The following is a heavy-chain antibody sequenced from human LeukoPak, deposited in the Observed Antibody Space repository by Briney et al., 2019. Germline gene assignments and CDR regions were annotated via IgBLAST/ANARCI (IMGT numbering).Heavy chain of an antibody. CDR3: AKERRRVDTEMVRSYYFEN. Sequence: GGSLRLSCAASGFTLSSYWMHWVRQTPGKGLEWVSSITGNGATTYYSDSVKGRFTISRDNSRNTLSLQMSSLRVEDTAVYYCAKERRRVDTEMVRSYYFENWGQGTLVTVSS. V-gene: IGHV3-23*01. CDR1: GFTLSSYW. CDR2: ITGNGATT. J-gene: IGHJ4*02. D-gene: IGHD5-18*01.